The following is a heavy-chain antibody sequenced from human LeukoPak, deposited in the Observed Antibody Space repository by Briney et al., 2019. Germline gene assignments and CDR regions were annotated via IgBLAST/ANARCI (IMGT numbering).Heavy chain of an antibody. Sequence: PSETLSLTCAVYGGSFSGYYWSWIRQPPGKGLEWIGEINHSGSTNYNPSLKSRVTISVDTSKNQFSLKLSSVTAADTAVYYCARPGGAAAQDDAFDIWGQGTMVTVSS. D-gene: IGHD6-13*01. CDR3: ARPGGAAAQDDAFDI. CDR2: INHSGST. CDR1: GGSFSGYY. J-gene: IGHJ3*02. V-gene: IGHV4-34*01.